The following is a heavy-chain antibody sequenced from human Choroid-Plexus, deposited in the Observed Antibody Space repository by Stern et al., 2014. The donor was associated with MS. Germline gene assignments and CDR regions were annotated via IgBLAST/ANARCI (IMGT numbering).Heavy chain of an antibody. J-gene: IGHJ5*02. V-gene: IGHV3-30*18. CDR1: GFTFGSCA. CDR2: VSYDGSNK. D-gene: IGHD2/OR15-2a*01. CDR3: AEDRQYLTYFFDH. Sequence: VQLVESGGGVVQPGRPLRLSCGASGFTFGSCAMHWVRQAPGQGLEWVAGVSYDGSNKYYADAVKGRFTISRDNSQNTLYMQMSSLRPEDTAVYYCAEDRQYLTYFFDHWGQGSLVTVSS.